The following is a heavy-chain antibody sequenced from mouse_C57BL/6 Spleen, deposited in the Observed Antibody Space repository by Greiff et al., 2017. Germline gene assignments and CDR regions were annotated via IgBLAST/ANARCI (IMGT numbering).Heavy chain of an antibody. CDR2: IYPGDGDT. V-gene: IGHV1-80*01. CDR1: GYAFSSYW. Sequence: QVQLQQSGAELVKPGASVKISCKASGYAFSSYWMNWVKQRPGKGLEWIGQIYPGDGDTNYNGKFKGKATLTADKSSSTAYMQLSSLTSEDSAVYFCARQGPGWYFDYWGQGTTLTVSS. CDR3: ARQGPGWYFDY. J-gene: IGHJ2*01. D-gene: IGHD1-2*01.